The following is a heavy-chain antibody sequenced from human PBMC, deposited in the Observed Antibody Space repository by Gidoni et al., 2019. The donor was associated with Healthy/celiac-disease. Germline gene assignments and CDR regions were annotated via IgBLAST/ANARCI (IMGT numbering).Heavy chain of an antibody. CDR3: ARGTYYYGLVGGDAFDI. Sequence: QVQLQESGPGLVKPSETLSLTCTVSGGSISSYYWSWIRQPPGKGLEWIGYIYYSGSTNYNPSLKSRVTISVDTSKNQFSLKLSSVTAADTAVYYCARGTYYYGLVGGDAFDIWGQGTMVTVSS. J-gene: IGHJ3*02. V-gene: IGHV4-59*01. D-gene: IGHD3-10*01. CDR1: GGSISSYY. CDR2: IYYSGST.